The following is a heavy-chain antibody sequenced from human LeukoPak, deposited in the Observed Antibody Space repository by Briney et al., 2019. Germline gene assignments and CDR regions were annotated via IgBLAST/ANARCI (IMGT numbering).Heavy chain of an antibody. CDR2: IYHSGST. J-gene: IGHJ4*02. D-gene: IGHD3-22*01. V-gene: IGHV4-34*01. CDR1: GGSFSGYY. Sequence: SETLSLTCAVYGGSFSGYYWSWIRQPPGKGLEWIGEIYHSGSTNYNPSLKSRVTISVDTSKNQFSLKLSSVTAADTAVYYCARGRRNYYDSSGYYRPPFDYWGQGTLVTVSS. CDR3: ARGRRNYYDSSGYYRPPFDY.